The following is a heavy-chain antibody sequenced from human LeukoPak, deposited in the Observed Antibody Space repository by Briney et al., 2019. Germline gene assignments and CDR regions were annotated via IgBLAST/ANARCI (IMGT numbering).Heavy chain of an antibody. CDR2: ISSSGSTI. CDR1: GFTFSDYY. J-gene: IGHJ6*02. V-gene: IGHV3-11*04. D-gene: IGHD6-13*01. Sequence: GGSLRLSCAASGFTFSDYYMSWIRQAPGKGLEWVSYISSSGSTIYYADSVKGRFTISRDNAKKSLYLQMNSLRAEDTAVYYCARDTSGYSTIWYPDYYNGMDVWGQGTTVTVSS. CDR3: ARDTSGYSTIWYPDYYNGMDV.